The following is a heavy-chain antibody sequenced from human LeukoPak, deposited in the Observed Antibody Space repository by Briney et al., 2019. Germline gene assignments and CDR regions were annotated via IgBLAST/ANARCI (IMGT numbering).Heavy chain of an antibody. V-gene: IGHV4-39*01. CDR1: GGSISSSSYY. CDR2: IYYSGST. CDR3: ARPSTDYVWGSYRTGAFDI. J-gene: IGHJ3*02. Sequence: KPSETLSLTCTVSGGSISSSSYYWGWIRQPPGKGLEWIGSIYYSGSTYYNPSLKSRVTISVDTSKNQFSLKLSSVTAADTAVYYCARPSTDYVWGSYRTGAFDIWDQGTMVTVSS. D-gene: IGHD3-16*02.